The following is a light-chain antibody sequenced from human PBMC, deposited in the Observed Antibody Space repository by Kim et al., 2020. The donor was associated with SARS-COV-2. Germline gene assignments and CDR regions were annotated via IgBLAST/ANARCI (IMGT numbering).Light chain of an antibody. CDR2: AAS. CDR1: QGISSY. V-gene: IGKV1-8*01. J-gene: IGKJ1*01. Sequence: ASTGDRVTTTCRASQGISSYLAWYQQKPGKAPKLLIYAASTLQSGVPSRFSGSGSGTDFTLTISCLQSEDFATYYCQQYYSYPPTFGQGTKVDIK. CDR3: QQYYSYPPT.